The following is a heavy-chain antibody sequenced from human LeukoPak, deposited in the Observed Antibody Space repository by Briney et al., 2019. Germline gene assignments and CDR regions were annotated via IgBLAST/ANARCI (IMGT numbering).Heavy chain of an antibody. CDR3: ARDKLGYYDSSLPFDY. CDR1: GYTFTSYG. CDR2: ISAYNGNT. D-gene: IGHD3-22*01. V-gene: IGHV1-18*01. J-gene: IGHJ4*02. Sequence: ASVKVSCKASGYTFTSYGISWVRQAPGQGLEWMGWISAYNGNTNYAQKLQGRVTMTTDTSTSTAYMELRSLRSDDTAVYYCARDKLGYYDSSLPFDYWAREPWSPSPQ.